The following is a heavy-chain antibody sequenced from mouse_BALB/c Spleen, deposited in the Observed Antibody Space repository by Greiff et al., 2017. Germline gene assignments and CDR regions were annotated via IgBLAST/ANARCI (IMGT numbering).Heavy chain of an antibody. CDR1: GFSLSTSGMG. V-gene: IGHV8-12*01. J-gene: IGHJ2*01. CDR3: ARRAYYGSSHDY. Sequence: QVTLKVCGPGILQPSQTLSLTCSFSGFSLSTSGMGVSWIRQPSGKGLEWLAHIYWDDDKRYNPSLKSRLTISKDTSSNQVFLKITSVDTADTATYYCARRAYYGSSHDYWGQGTTLTVSS. CDR2: IYWDDDK. D-gene: IGHD1-1*01.